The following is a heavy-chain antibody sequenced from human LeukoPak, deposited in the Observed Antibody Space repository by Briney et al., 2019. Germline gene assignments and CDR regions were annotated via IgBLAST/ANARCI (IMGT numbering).Heavy chain of an antibody. V-gene: IGHV4-59*01. CDR3: ASARLYGSGNYPFDY. Sequence: RPSETLSLTCTVSGGSISNYYWSWIRQPPGKGLEWIGYIHYRGSSNYNPSLKNRVTISIDTSKNQFSLKLRSVTAADTAVYYCASARLYGSGNYPFDYWGQGTLVTVSS. CDR2: IHYRGSS. CDR1: GGSISNYY. D-gene: IGHD3-10*01. J-gene: IGHJ4*02.